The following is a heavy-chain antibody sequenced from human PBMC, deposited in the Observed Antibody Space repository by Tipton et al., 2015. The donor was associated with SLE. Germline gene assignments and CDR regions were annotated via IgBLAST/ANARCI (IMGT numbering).Heavy chain of an antibody. CDR1: GDSISSGGYY. J-gene: IGHJ4*02. CDR3: ARGWGYSSGWSKWPFDY. Sequence: TLSLTCTVSGDSISSGGYYWSWIRQPPGKGLEWIGEINHSGSTNYNPSLKSRVTISVDTSKNQFSLKLSSVTAADTAVYYCARGWGYSSGWSKWPFDYWGQGTLVTVSS. V-gene: IGHV4-39*07. D-gene: IGHD6-19*01. CDR2: INHSGST.